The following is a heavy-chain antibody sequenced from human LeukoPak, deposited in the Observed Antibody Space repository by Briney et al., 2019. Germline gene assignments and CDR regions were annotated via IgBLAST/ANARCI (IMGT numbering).Heavy chain of an antibody. D-gene: IGHD6-6*01. J-gene: IGHJ6*02. CDR2: ISYDGSNK. CDR3: AKDRADEYSSSLYYYYYGMDV. CDR1: GFTFSSYG. Sequence: GRSLRLSCAASGFTFSSYGMHWVRQAPGKGLEWVAVISYDGSNKYYADSVKGRFTISRDNSKNTLYLQMNSLRAEDTAVYYCAKDRADEYSSSLYYYYYGMDVWGQGTTVTVSS. V-gene: IGHV3-30*18.